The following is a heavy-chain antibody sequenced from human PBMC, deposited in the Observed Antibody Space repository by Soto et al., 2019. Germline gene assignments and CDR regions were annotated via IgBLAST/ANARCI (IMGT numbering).Heavy chain of an antibody. D-gene: IGHD4-17*01. CDR3: ARALSTVTDPKHMDY. CDR2: IWYDGSNK. V-gene: IGHV3-33*01. Sequence: PGGSLRLSCAASGFTFSSYGMHWVRQAPGKGLEWVAVIWYDGSNKYYADSVKGRFTISRDNSKNTLYLQMNSLRAEDTAVYYCARALSTVTDPKHMDYWGQGTLVTVSS. CDR1: GFTFSSYG. J-gene: IGHJ4*02.